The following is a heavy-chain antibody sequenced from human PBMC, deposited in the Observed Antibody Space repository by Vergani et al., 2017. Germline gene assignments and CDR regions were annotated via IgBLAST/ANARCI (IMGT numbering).Heavy chain of an antibody. V-gene: IGHV3-21*06. J-gene: IGHJ4*02. CDR1: GFSFSTYS. CDR2: ISGRSNYI. Sequence: EVQLQESGGGLVKPGGSLRVSCAASGFSFSTYSINWVRQAPGQGLEWVSSISGRSNYIYYADSLKGRFTISRDNSKNSVYLQMNSLRAEDTAIYYCARKKDYDSKDYYQVEPFDYWGQGTLVTVSS. D-gene: IGHD3-22*01. CDR3: ARKKDYDSKDYYQVEPFDY.